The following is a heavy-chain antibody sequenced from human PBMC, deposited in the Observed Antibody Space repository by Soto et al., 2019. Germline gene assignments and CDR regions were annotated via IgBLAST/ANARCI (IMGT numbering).Heavy chain of an antibody. Sequence: QVQLVESGGGVVQPGRSLRLSCAASGFTFSSYAMHWVRQAPGKGLEWVAVISYDGSNKYYADSVKGRFTISRDNSKNTRYLQMNSLRAEDTAVYYCARDPRYYYDFWSGYYNDAFDYWGQGTLVTVSS. CDR1: GFTFSSYA. D-gene: IGHD3-3*01. CDR3: ARDPRYYYDFWSGYYNDAFDY. J-gene: IGHJ4*02. CDR2: ISYDGSNK. V-gene: IGHV3-30-3*01.